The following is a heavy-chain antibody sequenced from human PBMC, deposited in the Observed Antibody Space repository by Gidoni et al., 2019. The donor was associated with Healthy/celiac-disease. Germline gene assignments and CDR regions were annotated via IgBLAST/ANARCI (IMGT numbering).Heavy chain of an antibody. CDR1: GFTFNVYW. V-gene: IGHV3-7*01. CDR2: MNLDGSEK. J-gene: IGHJ4*02. D-gene: IGHD2-8*01. Sequence: EVQLVESGGDLVQPGGSLRLSCAASGFTFNVYWMAWVRQAPGKGLELVANMNLDGSEKNYVDSVKGRFTISRDNAKNSLYLQMNSLRVEDTAFYFCVRDVWAYFDLWGQGTLVTVSA. CDR3: VRDVWAYFDL.